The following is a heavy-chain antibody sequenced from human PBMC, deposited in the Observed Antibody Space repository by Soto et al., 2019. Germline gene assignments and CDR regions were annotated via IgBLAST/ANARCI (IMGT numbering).Heavy chain of an antibody. Sequence: SETLSLTCTVPGGSISSYYWSWIRQPAGKGLEWIGRIYTRGSTNYNPSLKSRVTMSVDTSKNQFSLKLGSVTAAQTPVCYCARDLSPAVFCSATYFYYYGMDVWGQGTTVTVSS. CDR3: ARDLSPAVFCSATYFYYYGMDV. D-gene: IGHD3-3*01. J-gene: IGHJ6*02. CDR2: IYTRGST. V-gene: IGHV4-4*07. CDR1: GGSISSYY.